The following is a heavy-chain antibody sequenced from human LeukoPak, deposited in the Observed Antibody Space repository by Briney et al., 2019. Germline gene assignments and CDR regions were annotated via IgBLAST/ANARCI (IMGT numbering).Heavy chain of an antibody. CDR1: GGSISSYY. CDR2: IYTSGST. J-gene: IGHJ6*03. V-gene: IGHV4-4*09. CDR3: ARHESIAARRGYYYYYMDV. D-gene: IGHD6-6*01. Sequence: SETLSLTCTVSGGSISSYYWSWIRQPPGKGLEWIGYIYTSGSTNYNPSLKSRVTISVDTSKNQFSLKLSSVTAADTAVYYCARHESIAARRGYYYYYMDVWGKGTTVTVSS.